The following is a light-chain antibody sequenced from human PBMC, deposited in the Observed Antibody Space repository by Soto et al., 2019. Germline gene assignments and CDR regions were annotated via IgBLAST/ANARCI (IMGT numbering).Light chain of an antibody. J-gene: IGLJ1*01. CDR2: EVT. CDR1: SSDVGAYNF. Sequence: QSVLTQPASVSGSPGQSITISCTGSSSDVGAYNFVSWYQHHPGKAPKLILYEVTTHPSGVSSRFSGSKSGNTASLTISGLQADDEANYYCSSYTSSNTPYVVGTGTKVTV. V-gene: IGLV2-14*01. CDR3: SSYTSSNTPYV.